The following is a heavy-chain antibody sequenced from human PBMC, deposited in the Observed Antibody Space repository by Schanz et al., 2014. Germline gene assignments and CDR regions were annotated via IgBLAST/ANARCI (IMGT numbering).Heavy chain of an antibody. D-gene: IGHD4-17*01. J-gene: IGHJ3*02. Sequence: QVQLQESGPGLVKPSQTLSLSCTVSGGSVSSGRYYWSWIRQFPGKGLELIGYVLYSGSTHYNPSLKRRVSISVDTSKNQFSLNLSSATAADTAVYYCARDRGHGDLPGDIWGQGTMVTVSS. CDR2: VLYSGST. V-gene: IGHV4-31*03. CDR3: ARDRGHGDLPGDI. CDR1: GGSVSSGRYY.